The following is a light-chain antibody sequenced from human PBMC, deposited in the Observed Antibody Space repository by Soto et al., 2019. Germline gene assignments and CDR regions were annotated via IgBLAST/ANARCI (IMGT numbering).Light chain of an antibody. J-gene: IGLJ2*01. CDR3: AAWDDSLNGPV. CDR2: SNN. V-gene: IGLV1-44*01. CDR1: SSNIGSNT. Sequence: QSVLTQSPSASGTPGQRVTISCSGISSNIGSNTVNWYQQLPGTAPKLLIYSNNQRPLGVPDRFSGSKSGTSASLAISGLQSEDEADYYCAAWDDSLNGPVFGGGTKVTVL.